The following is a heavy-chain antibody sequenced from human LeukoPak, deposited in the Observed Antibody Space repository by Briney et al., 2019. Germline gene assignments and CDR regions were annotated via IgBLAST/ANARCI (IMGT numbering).Heavy chain of an antibody. V-gene: IGHV3-74*01. CDR3: ARDVPVRYFDWLPQYYFDY. J-gene: IGHJ4*02. D-gene: IGHD3-9*01. Sequence: GGSLRLSCAASGFTFSSYWMHWVRHAPGKGLVWVSRINSDGSSTSYADSVKGRFTISRDNAKSTLYLQMNSLRAEDTAVYYCARDVPVRYFDWLPQYYFDYWGQGTLVTVSS. CDR1: GFTFSSYW. CDR2: INSDGSST.